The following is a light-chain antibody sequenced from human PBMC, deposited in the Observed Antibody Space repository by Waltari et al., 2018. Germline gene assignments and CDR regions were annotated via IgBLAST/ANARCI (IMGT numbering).Light chain of an antibody. CDR2: LGS. V-gene: IGKV2-28*01. J-gene: IGKJ4*01. CDR1: QSLLHSNGYNY. Sequence: DIVMTQXPLSLPVTPGEPASISCXXSQSLLHSNGYNYLDWYLQKPGQSPQLLIYLGSNRAXGXPDRFSGSGSXTDFTLKXSRVEAEDVXXYYCMQALQTLTFGXGXKXXIK. CDR3: MQALQTLT.